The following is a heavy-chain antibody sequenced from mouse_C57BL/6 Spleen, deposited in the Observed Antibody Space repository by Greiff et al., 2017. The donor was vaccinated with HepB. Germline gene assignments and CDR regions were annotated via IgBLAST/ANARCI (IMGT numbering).Heavy chain of an antibody. J-gene: IGHJ2*01. CDR3: ARGGFDY. Sequence: EVKLVESGGGLVKPGGSLKLSCAASGFTFSSYAMSWVRQTPEKRLEWVATISDGGSYTYYPDNGKGRFTISRDNAKNNLYLQMSHLKSENTAMYYCARGGFDYWGQGTTLTVSS. V-gene: IGHV5-4*03. CDR2: ISDGGSYT. CDR1: GFTFSSYA.